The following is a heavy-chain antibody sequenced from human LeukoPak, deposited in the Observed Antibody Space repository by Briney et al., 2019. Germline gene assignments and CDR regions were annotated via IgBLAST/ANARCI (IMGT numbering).Heavy chain of an antibody. D-gene: IGHD3-3*02. J-gene: IGHJ3*02. Sequence: GGSLRLSCAASGFTFSSYGMHWVRQAPGKGLEWVAVIWYDGSNKYHADSVKGRFTISRDNSKNTLCLQMNSLRAEDTAVYYCASYVLGDAFDIWGQGTMVTVSS. CDR2: IWYDGSNK. CDR1: GFTFSSYG. V-gene: IGHV3-33*01. CDR3: ASYVLGDAFDI.